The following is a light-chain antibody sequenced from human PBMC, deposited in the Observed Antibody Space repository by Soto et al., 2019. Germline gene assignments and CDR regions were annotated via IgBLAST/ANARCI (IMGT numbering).Light chain of an antibody. CDR3: CSYAGSSTLDVV. Sequence: QSALTQPASVSGSPGQSITISCTGTSSDVGSYNLVSWYQQHPGKAPKLMIYEVSKRPSGVSNRFSGSKSGNTASLTISRLQAEDEADYYCCSYAGSSTLDVVFGGGTKLTVL. CDR1: SSDVGSYNL. J-gene: IGLJ2*01. CDR2: EVS. V-gene: IGLV2-23*02.